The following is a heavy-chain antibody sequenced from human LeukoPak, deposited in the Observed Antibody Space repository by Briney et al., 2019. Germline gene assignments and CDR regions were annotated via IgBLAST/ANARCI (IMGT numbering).Heavy chain of an antibody. V-gene: IGHV1-69*04. J-gene: IGHJ4*02. D-gene: IGHD3-22*01. CDR1: GGTFSSYA. Sequence: SVKVSCKASGGTFSSYAISWVRQAPGQGLEWMGRIIPILGIANYAQKFQGRVTITADKFTSTAYMELSSLRSEDTAVYYCASYRITTIVVVSSPPDYWGQGTLVTVSS. CDR3: ASYRITTIVVVSSPPDY. CDR2: IIPILGIA.